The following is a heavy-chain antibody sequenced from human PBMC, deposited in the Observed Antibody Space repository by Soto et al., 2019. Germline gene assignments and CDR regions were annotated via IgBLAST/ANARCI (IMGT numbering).Heavy chain of an antibody. V-gene: IGHV3-33*01. CDR3: AREGAVAGSQDF. CDR1: GFIFSDYG. J-gene: IGHJ4*02. Sequence: QVQLVESGGGVVQPGKSLRLSCAASGFIFSDYGIHWVRQAPGKGLEWVALIWYDGSKKYYEDSVKGRFTVSRDNINSTLYLEMNSLRVEDSAVYYCAREGAVAGSQDFWGQGTLVTVSS. D-gene: IGHD6-19*01. CDR2: IWYDGSKK.